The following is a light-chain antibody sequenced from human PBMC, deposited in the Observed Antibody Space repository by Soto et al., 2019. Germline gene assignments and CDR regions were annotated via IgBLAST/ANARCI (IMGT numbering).Light chain of an antibody. CDR1: QSVSTY. V-gene: IGKV3-11*01. CDR2: DAS. Sequence: EIVLTQSPATLSLSAGERSTLSCRASQSVSTYLDCYQQKSGQAPRLLIYDASNRATGIPARFSGSGSGTDFTLSISSLEPDACAVDYCQQRSTWPLTFGGGTKVEIK. J-gene: IGKJ4*01. CDR3: QQRSTWPLT.